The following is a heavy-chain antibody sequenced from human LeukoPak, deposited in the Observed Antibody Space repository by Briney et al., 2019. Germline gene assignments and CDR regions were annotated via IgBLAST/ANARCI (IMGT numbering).Heavy chain of an antibody. CDR3: AKGYCLNGVCYNDY. V-gene: IGHV3-23*01. Sequence: GGSLRLSCAASGFTFSSYGMSWVRQAPGKGLEWVSAISGSGGSTYYADSVKGRFTISRDNSKNTLYLQMNSLRAEDTAVYYCAKGYCLNGVCYNDYWGQGTLVTVSS. D-gene: IGHD2-8*01. CDR2: ISGSGGST. CDR1: GFTFSSYG. J-gene: IGHJ4*02.